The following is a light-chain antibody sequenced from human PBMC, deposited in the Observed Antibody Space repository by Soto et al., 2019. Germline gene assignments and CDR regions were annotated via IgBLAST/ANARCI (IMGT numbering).Light chain of an antibody. CDR1: QSFNSNY. Sequence: EIVLTQSPGTLSLSPGERATLSCRASQSFNSNYLVWYQQKPCQAPRLLIYGASSRATGIPDRFSGSGSGTDFTLTISRLEPEDFAVYYCQHYGSSPFTFGGGTKVEIK. V-gene: IGKV3-20*01. CDR2: GAS. J-gene: IGKJ4*01. CDR3: QHYGSSPFT.